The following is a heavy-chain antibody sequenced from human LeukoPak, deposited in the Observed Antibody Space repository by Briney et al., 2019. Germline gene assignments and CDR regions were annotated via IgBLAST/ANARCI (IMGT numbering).Heavy chain of an antibody. CDR2: IYYSGSA. CDR3: ARGAYTSGWFAFDY. Sequence: SETLSLTCTVSGGSISTYYWSWIRQPPGKGLEWIGYIYYSGSANYNPSLKSRVTISVDMSKNQFSLKLSSVTAADTAVYYCARGAYTSGWFAFDYWGQGTVVTVSS. V-gene: IGHV4-59*12. J-gene: IGHJ4*02. CDR1: GGSISTYY. D-gene: IGHD6-19*01.